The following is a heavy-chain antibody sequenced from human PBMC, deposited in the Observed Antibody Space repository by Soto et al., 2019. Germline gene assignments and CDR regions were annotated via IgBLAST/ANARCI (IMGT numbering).Heavy chain of an antibody. CDR2: ISYSGST. CDR1: GGSVSSVGYY. D-gene: IGHD3-10*01. V-gene: IGHV4-31*03. CDR3: ARGEKSYYGSGR. J-gene: IGHJ4*02. Sequence: QVQLQESGPGLVKPSQTLSLTCIVSGGSVSSVGYYWNWIRQHPGKGLEWIGYISYSGSTDYNPFRECRLTISLDPSKYHFSLKLTSVTAADTAVYFCARGEKSYYGSGRWGQGTLVTVSS.